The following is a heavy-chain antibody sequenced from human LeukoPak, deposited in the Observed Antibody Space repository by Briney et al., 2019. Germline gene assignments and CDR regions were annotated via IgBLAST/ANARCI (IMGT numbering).Heavy chain of an antibody. V-gene: IGHV1-69*01. CDR2: IIPIFGTA. D-gene: IGHD6-19*01. J-gene: IGHJ4*02. Sequence: SVKVSCKASGGTFSSYAISWVRQAPGQGLEWMGGIIPIFGTANYAQKCEGRVTITADESTSTAYMELSSLRSEDTAVYYCARGYHPYSSGWYYFDYWGQGTLVTVSS. CDR3: ARGYHPYSSGWYYFDY. CDR1: GGTFSSYA.